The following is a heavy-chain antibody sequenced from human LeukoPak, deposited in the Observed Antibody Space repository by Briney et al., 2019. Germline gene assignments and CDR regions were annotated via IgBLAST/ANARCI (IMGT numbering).Heavy chain of an antibody. J-gene: IGHJ4*02. CDR2: INPNTGGT. CDR3: ARVQIRSAWSFSFYYFDY. V-gene: IGHV1-2*02. Sequence: ASVRVSCKASGYSFSDYYMHWVRQAPGQGLEWMGWINPNTGGTNFAQKFQDRVTMTTDTSISTAYMELSRLRSDDTAVYYCARVQIRSAWSFSFYYFDYWGQGTLVTVPS. D-gene: IGHD6-19*01. CDR1: GYSFSDYY.